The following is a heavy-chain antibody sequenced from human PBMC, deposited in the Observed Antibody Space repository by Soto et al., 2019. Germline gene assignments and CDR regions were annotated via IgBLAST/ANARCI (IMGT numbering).Heavy chain of an antibody. Sequence: ASVKVSCEASGYTFTSYGISWVRQAPGQGLEWMGWISAYNGNTNYAQKLQGRVTMTTDTSTSTAYMELRSLRSDDTAVYYCARVPGIAARHPFDYWGQGTLVTVSS. CDR2: ISAYNGNT. CDR1: GYTFTSYG. D-gene: IGHD6-6*01. J-gene: IGHJ4*02. V-gene: IGHV1-18*01. CDR3: ARVPGIAARHPFDY.